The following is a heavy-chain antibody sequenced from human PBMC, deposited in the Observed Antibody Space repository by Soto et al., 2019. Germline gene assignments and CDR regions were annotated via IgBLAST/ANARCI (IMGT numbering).Heavy chain of an antibody. CDR2: IIPSFDAP. J-gene: IGHJ4*02. D-gene: IGHD3-16*01. CDR1: GGSFNMYA. Sequence: QVELVQSGAQVKKHGSAVKVSCKASGGSFNMYAMNWVRQAPGHGLEWMGGIIPSFDAPRYSEQFQGRVTITVDESTSTVYMELSSLRSADTARYYCTRAIGSGGVMGGFDYWGQGTLVTVSS. V-gene: IGHV1-69*01. CDR3: TRAIGSGGVMGGFDY.